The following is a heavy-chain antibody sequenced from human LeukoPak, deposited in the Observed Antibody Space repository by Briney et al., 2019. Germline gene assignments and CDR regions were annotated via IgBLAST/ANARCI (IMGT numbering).Heavy chain of an antibody. V-gene: IGHV6-1*01. CDR2: TYYRSKWYN. Sequence: SQTLSLTCAISGDSVSSNSAAWNWIRQSPSRGLEWLGRTYYRSKWYNDYAVSVKSRITINPDTSKNQFSLQLNSVTPEDTAVYYCARGVRYLYYYYYGMDVWGQGTTVTVSS. CDR3: ARGVRYLYYYYYGMDV. CDR1: GDSVSSNSAA. D-gene: IGHD3-9*01. J-gene: IGHJ6*02.